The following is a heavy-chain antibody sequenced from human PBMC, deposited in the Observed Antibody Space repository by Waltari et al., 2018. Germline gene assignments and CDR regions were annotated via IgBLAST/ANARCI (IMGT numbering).Heavy chain of an antibody. V-gene: IGHV1-3*01. CDR2: INVGNGNT. Sequence: QVQFVQSGAEVKKPGASVKVSCKAPGYSFIAYAMHWVCQAPGRRPEWMGWINVGNGNTKYSQNFQGRVTITSDISASTAYLEVSSLRSEDTALYYCARGHRLPFFDFWGKGTLVTVSS. D-gene: IGHD5-18*01. CDR3: ARGHRLPFFDF. CDR1: GYSFIAYA. J-gene: IGHJ4*02.